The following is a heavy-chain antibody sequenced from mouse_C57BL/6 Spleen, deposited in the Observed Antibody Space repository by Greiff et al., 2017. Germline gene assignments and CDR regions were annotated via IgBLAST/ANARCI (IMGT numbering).Heavy chain of an antibody. J-gene: IGHJ1*03. D-gene: IGHD1-1*01. V-gene: IGHV1-78*01. Sequence: VQLQQSDAELVKPGASVKISCKVSGYTFTDHTIHWMKQRPEQGLEWIGYIYPRDGSTKYNEKFKGKATLTSAKSSSTAYLQLNSLTSEDSAVYFCARADYGSRDWYFDVWGTGTTVTVSS. CDR1: GYTFTDHT. CDR2: IYPRDGST. CDR3: ARADYGSRDWYFDV.